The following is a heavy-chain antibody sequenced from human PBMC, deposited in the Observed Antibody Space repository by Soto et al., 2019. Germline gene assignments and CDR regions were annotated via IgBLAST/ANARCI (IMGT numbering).Heavy chain of an antibody. J-gene: IGHJ6*03. CDR3: AKGEYCSSTSCYDPYYYYYMDV. CDR1: GFTFSSYG. D-gene: IGHD2-2*01. Sequence: ESGGGVVQPGRSLRLSCAASGFTFSSYGMHWVRQAPGKGLEWVAVISYDGSNKYYADSVKGRFTISRDNSKNTLYLQMNSLRAEDTAVYYCAKGEYCSSTSCYDPYYYYYMDVWGKGTTVTVSS. V-gene: IGHV3-30*18. CDR2: ISYDGSNK.